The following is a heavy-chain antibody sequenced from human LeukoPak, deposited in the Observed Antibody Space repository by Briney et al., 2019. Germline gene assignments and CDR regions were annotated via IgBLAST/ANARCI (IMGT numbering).Heavy chain of an antibody. D-gene: IGHD3-10*01. J-gene: IGHJ4*02. CDR2: VYYTGST. V-gene: IGHV4-39*01. CDR3: ARLLFHYGSFDY. Sequence: PSETLSLTCTVSGGSISSIDYYWAYLRQPPGKGLEWIGTVYYTGSTYFNPSLKSRVTISLDTSENQFSLKLSSVTAADTAVYYCARLLFHYGSFDYWGQGTLVTVSS. CDR1: GGSISSIDYY.